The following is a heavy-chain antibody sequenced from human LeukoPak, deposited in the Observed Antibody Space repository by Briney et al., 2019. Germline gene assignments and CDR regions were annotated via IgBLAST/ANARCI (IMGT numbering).Heavy chain of an antibody. D-gene: IGHD4-11*01. J-gene: IGHJ3*02. Sequence: GGSLRLSCAASGFTVSSNYMSWVRQAPGKGLEWVSVIYSGGSTYYADSVKGRFTISRDNSKNTLYLQMHSLRAEDTAVYYCAREWGYSNYGGGAFDIWGQGTMVTVSS. CDR1: GFTVSSNY. V-gene: IGHV3-53*01. CDR3: AREWGYSNYGGGAFDI. CDR2: IYSGGST.